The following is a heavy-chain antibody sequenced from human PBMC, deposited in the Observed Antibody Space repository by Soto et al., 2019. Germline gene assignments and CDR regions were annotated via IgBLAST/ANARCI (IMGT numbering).Heavy chain of an antibody. CDR1: GYTLTTFD. Sequence: GASVKVSCKASGYTLTTFDINWVRQATGQGLEWVGWMNPNSGNTGYAQKFQGRVTMTRNTSISTAYMELGSLRSEDTAVYFCARAHCTTTNWYTWIYYYGMDVWGQGTTVT. CDR2: MNPNSGNT. V-gene: IGHV1-8*01. J-gene: IGHJ6*02. CDR3: ARAHCTTTNWYTWIYYYGMDV. D-gene: IGHD2-2*02.